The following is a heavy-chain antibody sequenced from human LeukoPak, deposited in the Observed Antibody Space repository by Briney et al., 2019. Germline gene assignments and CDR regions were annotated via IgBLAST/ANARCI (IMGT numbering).Heavy chain of an antibody. CDR2: ISGSGGST. J-gene: IGHJ6*04. V-gene: IGHV3-23*01. CDR1: GFTFSSYA. Sequence: GGSLRLSCVASGFTFSSYAMHWVRQAPGKGLEWVSAISGSGGSTYYADSVKGRFTISRDNSKNTLYLQMNSLRAEDTAVYYCAKDLYGDYPYGMDVWGKGTTVTVSS. D-gene: IGHD4-17*01. CDR3: AKDLYGDYPYGMDV.